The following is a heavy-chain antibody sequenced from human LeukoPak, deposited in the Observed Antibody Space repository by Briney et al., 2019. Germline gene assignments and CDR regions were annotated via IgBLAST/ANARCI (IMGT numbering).Heavy chain of an antibody. CDR1: GGSISSGGYY. Sequence: SQTLSLTCTVSGGSISSGGYYWSWIRQHPGKGLEGIGYIYYSGSTYYNPSLKSRVTISVDTSKNQFSLKLSSVTAADTAVYYCARVRRNYDILTGYYGGGDFDYWGQGTLVTVSS. J-gene: IGHJ4*02. V-gene: IGHV4-31*03. D-gene: IGHD3-9*01. CDR2: IYYSGST. CDR3: ARVRRNYDILTGYYGGGDFDY.